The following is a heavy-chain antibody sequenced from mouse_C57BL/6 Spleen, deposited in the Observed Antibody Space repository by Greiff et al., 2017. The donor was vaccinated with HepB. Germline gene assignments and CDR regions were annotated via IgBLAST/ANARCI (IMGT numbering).Heavy chain of an antibody. CDR1: GFNFNDYY. V-gene: IGHV14-2*01. CDR2: IDPEDGET. D-gene: IGHD1-1*01. Sequence: VQLQQSGAELVKPGASVKLSCTASGFNFNDYYMHWVKQRTEQGLEWIGRIDPEDGETKYAPKFQGKATITTDTASTTAYLQLSSLTSEDTAVYYSARNYYGRSSDDWGQGTTLTVSS. J-gene: IGHJ2*01. CDR3: ARNYYGRSSDD.